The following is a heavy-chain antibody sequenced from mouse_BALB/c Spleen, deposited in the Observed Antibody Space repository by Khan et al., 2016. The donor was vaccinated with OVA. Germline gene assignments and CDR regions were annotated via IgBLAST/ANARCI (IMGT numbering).Heavy chain of an antibody. D-gene: IGHD1-1*01. CDR2: INPSTGYT. CDR1: GYTFINYW. J-gene: IGHJ2*01. V-gene: IGHV1-7*01. CDR3: ARRGLRWDFDY. Sequence: VQLKQSGAELAKPGASVKMSCKASGYTFINYWILWVKQRPGQGLEWIGYINPSTGYTEYNQNFKDKATLTADKSSSTACMQLSSLTSEDSAVYYCARRGLRWDFDYWGQGTTLTVSS.